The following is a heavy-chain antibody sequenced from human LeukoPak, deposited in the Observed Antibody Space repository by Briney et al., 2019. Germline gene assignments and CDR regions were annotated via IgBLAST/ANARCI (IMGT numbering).Heavy chain of an antibody. CDR1: GYTLTAYN. CDR2: INPNRGGT. CDR3: AQSSGWDSLKY. J-gene: IGHJ4*02. Sequence: ASVKDSCMASGYTLTAYNMHWVRQAPGQGGEWMGWINPNRGGTNHAQKFQGRVSMTRDTSISTAYMELSRLRSDDTAVYYCAQSSGWDSLKYWGQGTLVTVSS. V-gene: IGHV1-2*02. D-gene: IGHD6-19*01.